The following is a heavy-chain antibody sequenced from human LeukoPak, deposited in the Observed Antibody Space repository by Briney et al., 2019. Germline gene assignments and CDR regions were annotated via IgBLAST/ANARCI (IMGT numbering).Heavy chain of an antibody. V-gene: IGHV4-39*01. CDR2: IYYSGST. D-gene: IGHD6-13*01. CDR3: ARHGDSSSWYLTPFDY. CDR1: GGSISSSSYY. J-gene: IGHJ4*02. Sequence: SETLSLTCTVSGGSISSSSYYWGWIRQPPGKGLEWIGSIYYSGSTYYNPSLKSRVTISVDTSKNQFSLKLSSVTAAVTAVYYCARHGDSSSWYLTPFDYWGQGTLVTVSS.